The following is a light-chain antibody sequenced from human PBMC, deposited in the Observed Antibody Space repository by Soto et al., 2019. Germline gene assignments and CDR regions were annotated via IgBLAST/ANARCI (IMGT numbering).Light chain of an antibody. J-gene: IGLJ1*01. Sequence: QSALTQPASVSGSPGQSITISCTGTSSDIGAFTFVSWYQHHPGKVPKLMIFDVNRRPSGVSDRFSGSKSGNTASLTISGLQAEDEGDYYCSSYTSSSTHVFGSGTKLTVL. CDR1: SSDIGAFTF. CDR2: DVN. CDR3: SSYTSSSTHV. V-gene: IGLV2-14*03.